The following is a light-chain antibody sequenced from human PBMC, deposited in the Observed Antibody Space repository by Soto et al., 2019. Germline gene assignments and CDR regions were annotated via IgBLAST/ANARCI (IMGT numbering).Light chain of an antibody. Sequence: EVVMTQSPATLSVSPGERATLSCRASQSVINNLAWYQQKPGQAPSLLIYDASTRATGIPARFSGSGSGTEFTLTISSLQSQDFAVYYCHQYYKWPLTFGGGTKVDIK. V-gene: IGKV3-15*01. CDR2: DAS. CDR1: QSVINN. J-gene: IGKJ4*01. CDR3: HQYYKWPLT.